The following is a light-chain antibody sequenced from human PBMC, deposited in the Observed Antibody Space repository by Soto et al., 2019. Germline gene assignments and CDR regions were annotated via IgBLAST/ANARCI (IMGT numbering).Light chain of an antibody. CDR1: QGISSD. J-gene: IGKJ4*01. CDR2: DAS. V-gene: IGKV1-13*02. CDR3: QQFKSDPLT. Sequence: AIQLTQSPSSLSASVGDRVTITCRTSQGISSDLAWFQQKPGKAPKLLIFDASSLDSGVPSRFCGSGSGTYFTLTISSLQPDDFATYYCQQFKSDPLTFGGGTKV.